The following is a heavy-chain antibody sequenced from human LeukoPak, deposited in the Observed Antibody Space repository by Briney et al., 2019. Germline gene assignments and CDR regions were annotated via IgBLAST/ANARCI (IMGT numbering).Heavy chain of an antibody. CDR2: IIPIFGAA. Sequence: SVKVSCKASGGTFSSYAISWVRQAPGQGLEWMGGIIPIFGAANYAQKFQGRVTITADESTSTAYMELSSLRSEDTAVYYCVTRGSGWSFDYWGQGTLVTVSS. J-gene: IGHJ4*02. CDR3: VTRGSGWSFDY. V-gene: IGHV1-69*13. CDR1: GGTFSSYA. D-gene: IGHD6-19*01.